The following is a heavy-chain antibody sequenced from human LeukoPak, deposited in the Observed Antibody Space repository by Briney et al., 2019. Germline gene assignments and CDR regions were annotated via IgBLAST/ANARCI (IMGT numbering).Heavy chain of an antibody. Sequence: GGSLRLSCAASGFTLSNYWMHWVRQLPVPGKGLVWVSRISSDGQSTRYANSVKGRFTISRDNSKNTLYLQMNSLRAEDTAVYYCAKDWDPYDYVWGSYRYTAFDYWGQGTLVTVSS. CDR1: GFTLSNYW. J-gene: IGHJ4*02. CDR3: AKDWDPYDYVWGSYRYTAFDY. D-gene: IGHD3-16*02. CDR2: ISSDGQST. V-gene: IGHV3-74*01.